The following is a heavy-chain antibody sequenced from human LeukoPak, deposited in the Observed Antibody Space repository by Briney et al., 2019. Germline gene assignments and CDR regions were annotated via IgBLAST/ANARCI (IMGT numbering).Heavy chain of an antibody. CDR3: ASPKGGDYPPGFDY. J-gene: IGHJ4*02. D-gene: IGHD2-21*02. Sequence: ASVKVSCKASGYTFTDYYMQWVRQSPGQGLEWMGWINPKSGGTNYAQKFQGRVTMTRDTSISTAYMELSSLRSDDTAVYYCASPKGGDYPPGFDYWGQGTLVTVSS. CDR2: INPKSGGT. CDR1: GYTFTDYY. V-gene: IGHV1-2*02.